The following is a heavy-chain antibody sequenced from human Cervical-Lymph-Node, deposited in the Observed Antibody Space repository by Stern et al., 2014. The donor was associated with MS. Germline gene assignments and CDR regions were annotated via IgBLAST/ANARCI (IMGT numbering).Heavy chain of an antibody. CDR1: GGSISRSTYY. V-gene: IGHV4-39*01. CDR2: IYYSGTT. J-gene: IGHJ4*02. D-gene: IGHD5-12*01. Sequence: VQLVESGPGLVKPSETLSLTCSVSGGSISRSTYYWGWIRQPPGKGLEWIGSIYYSGTTYYNPSLKSRVTIETSTNHIPLRLTFVTAADTAVYYCARHDGWLPHYWSQGTLVTVSS. CDR3: ARHDGWLPHY.